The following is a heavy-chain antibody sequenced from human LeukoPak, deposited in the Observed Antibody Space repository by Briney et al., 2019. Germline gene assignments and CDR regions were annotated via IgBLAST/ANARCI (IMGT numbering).Heavy chain of an antibody. V-gene: IGHV3-9*01. J-gene: IGHJ4*02. CDR2: ISWNSGSI. Sequence: GRSLRLSCAASGFTFDDYAMHWVRQAPGKGLEWVSGISWNSGSIGYADSVKGRFTISRDNAKNSLYLQMNSLRAEDTALYYCAKASSSWNGYYFDYWGQGTLVTVSS. CDR1: GFTFDDYA. D-gene: IGHD6-13*01. CDR3: AKASSSWNGYYFDY.